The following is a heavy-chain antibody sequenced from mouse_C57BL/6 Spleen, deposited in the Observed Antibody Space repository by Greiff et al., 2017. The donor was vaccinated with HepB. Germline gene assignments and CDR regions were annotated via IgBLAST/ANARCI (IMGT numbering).Heavy chain of an antibody. CDR1: GYAFSSYW. D-gene: IGHD1-1*01. V-gene: IGHV1-80*01. Sequence: QVQLQQSGAELVKPGASVKISCKASGYAFSSYWMNWVKQRPGKGLEWIGQIYPGDGDTNYNGKFKGKATLTADKSSSTAYMQLSSLTSEDSAVYFCARGGYYGSRGFAYWGQGTLVTVSA. J-gene: IGHJ3*01. CDR3: ARGGYYGSRGFAY. CDR2: IYPGDGDT.